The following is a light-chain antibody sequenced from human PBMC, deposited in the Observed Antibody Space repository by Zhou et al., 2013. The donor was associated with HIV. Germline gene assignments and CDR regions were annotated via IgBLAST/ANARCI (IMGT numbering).Light chain of an antibody. J-gene: IGKJ1*01. CDR3: QQYHSSSQT. CDR2: ETS. CDR1: ETVGRS. V-gene: IGKV1-5*03. Sequence: IQMTQSPSIVSASLGVRVTMTCRANETVGRSLAWYRQKRGKAPTLVIYETSILDKGIPSRFAGSGSGTEFLLTITSLQPDDLGTYFCQQYHSSSQTFGQGTKVDIK.